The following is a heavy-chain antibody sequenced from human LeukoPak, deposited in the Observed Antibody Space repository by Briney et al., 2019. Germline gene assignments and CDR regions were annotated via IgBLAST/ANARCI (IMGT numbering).Heavy chain of an antibody. CDR1: GLTISKSW. CDR2: ISSSSSTI. V-gene: IGHV3-48*02. CDR3: ARETPEYD. D-gene: IGHD1-14*01. J-gene: IGHJ4*02. Sequence: GGSLRLSCAVSGLTISKSWMNWVRQAPGKGLEWVSYISSSSSTIYYADSVKGRFTISRDNAKNSLYLQMNSLRDEDTAVYYCARETPEYDWGQGTLVTVSS.